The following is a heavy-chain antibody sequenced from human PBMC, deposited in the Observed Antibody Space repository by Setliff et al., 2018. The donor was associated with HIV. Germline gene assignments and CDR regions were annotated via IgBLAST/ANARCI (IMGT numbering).Heavy chain of an antibody. V-gene: IGHV4-4*02. J-gene: IGHJ4*02. D-gene: IGHD1-26*01. CDR1: GGSISTRDW. CDR2: VYHTGMT. CDR3: ATYWGGEGGRGY. Sequence: SETLSLTCAVSGGSISTRDWWTWVRQPPGKGLEWIGEVYHTGMTNYNPSLKSRAIMSADTSKNQFSLKLSSVTAADTAVYYCATYWGGEGGRGYWGQGTLVTVSS.